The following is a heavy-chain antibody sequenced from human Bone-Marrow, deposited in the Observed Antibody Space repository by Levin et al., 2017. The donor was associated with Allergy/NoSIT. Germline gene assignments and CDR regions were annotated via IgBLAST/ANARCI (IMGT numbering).Heavy chain of an antibody. CDR1: GFSLTTPGMS. Sequence: QTLSLTCTFSGFSLTTPGMSVSWIRQPPGKALEWLALIDWDDDKYYSTSLRARLAISKDTSKNQVVLTVSNMDPEDSATYYCARTPTTVPDFYYSNGMDVWGQGTTVTVSS. CDR2: IDWDDDK. J-gene: IGHJ6*02. CDR3: ARTPTTVPDFYYSNGMDV. D-gene: IGHD4-11*01. V-gene: IGHV2-70*13.